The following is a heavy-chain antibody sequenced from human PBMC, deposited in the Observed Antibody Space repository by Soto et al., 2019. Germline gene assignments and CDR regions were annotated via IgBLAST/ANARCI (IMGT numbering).Heavy chain of an antibody. CDR2: IFPLTDIP. V-gene: IGHV1-69*02. CDR3: ARGPLVVLIYFES. J-gene: IGHJ4*02. Sequence: QVQLVQSGTEVKKPGSSVKVSCKASGGTFRNYPINWVRQAPGQGLEWMGSIFPLTDIPDYAQNFQARLTISAYKSTSTAYMVLSSLTSDDTAMYFCARGPLVVLIYFESWGQGTLVTVSS. CDR1: GGTFRNYP.